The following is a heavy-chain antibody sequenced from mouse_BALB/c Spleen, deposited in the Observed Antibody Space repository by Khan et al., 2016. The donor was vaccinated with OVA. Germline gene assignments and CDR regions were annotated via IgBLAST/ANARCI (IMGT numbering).Heavy chain of an antibody. CDR2: VSTGGSYT. CDR3: TRLAYYNDSEGFAY. V-gene: IGHV5-6*01. J-gene: IGHJ3*01. D-gene: IGHD1-1*01. CDR1: GFTFSTYG. Sequence: EVELVESGGDLVKPGGSLKLSCVASGFTFSTYGMSWVRQTPDKRLEWVATVSTGGSYTYYPYSVKGRFTFSRANAKNTLYLHMSGLKSEDTAMFYCTRLAYYNDSEGFAYWGQGTLVTVSA.